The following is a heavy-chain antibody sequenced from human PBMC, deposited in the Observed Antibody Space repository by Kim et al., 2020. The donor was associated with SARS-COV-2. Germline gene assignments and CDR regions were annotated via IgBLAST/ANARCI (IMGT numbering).Heavy chain of an antibody. D-gene: IGHD3-3*01. Sequence: SETLSLTCTVSGGSISSSSYYWGWIRRPPGKGLEWIGSIYYSGSTYYNPSLKSRVTISVDTSKNQFSLKLSTVTAADTAVYYCARSLGAGPSTIFGVVIIPDAFDIWGQGTMFTVSS. J-gene: IGHJ3*02. CDR1: GGSISSSSYY. V-gene: IGHV4-39*01. CDR2: IYYSGST. CDR3: ARSLGAGPSTIFGVVIIPDAFDI.